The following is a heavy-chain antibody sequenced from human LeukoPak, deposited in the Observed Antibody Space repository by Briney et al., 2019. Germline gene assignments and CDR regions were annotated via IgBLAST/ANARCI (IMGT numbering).Heavy chain of an antibody. CDR3: AKAGALAVAGNFDY. V-gene: IGHV3-23*01. D-gene: IGHD6-19*01. Sequence: PGGSLRLSCADSGFTFSSYAMSWVRQAPGKGLEWVSAISGSGGSTYYADSVKGRFTVSRDNSKNTLYLQMNSLRAEDTAVYYCAKAGALAVAGNFDYWGQGTLVTVSS. J-gene: IGHJ4*02. CDR1: GFTFSSYA. CDR2: ISGSGGST.